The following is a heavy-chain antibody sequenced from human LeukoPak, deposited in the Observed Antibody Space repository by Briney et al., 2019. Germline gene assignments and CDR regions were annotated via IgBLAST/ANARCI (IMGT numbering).Heavy chain of an antibody. V-gene: IGHV3-74*01. CDR1: GFTFSSFW. Sequence: GGSLRLSCAVSGFTFSSFWMHWVRQAPGKGLVWVTRINTDASSTTYTDSVKGRFTISRDNAKSTLYLQMHNLRVEDTAVYYCARDGAYYDSSGYYIRFDYWGQGTLVTVSS. J-gene: IGHJ4*02. D-gene: IGHD3-22*01. CDR2: INTDASST. CDR3: ARDGAYYDSSGYYIRFDY.